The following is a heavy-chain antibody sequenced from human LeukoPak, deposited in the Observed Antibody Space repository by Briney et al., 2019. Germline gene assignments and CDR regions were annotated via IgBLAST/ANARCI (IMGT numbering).Heavy chain of an antibody. CDR1: GGSISSSSYY. J-gene: IGHJ4*02. D-gene: IGHD3-10*01. CDR2: IYYSGST. V-gene: IGHV4-39*01. Sequence: SETLSLTCTVSGGSISSSSYYWGWIRQPPGKGLEWIGSIYYSGSTYYNPSLKSRVTISVDTSKNQFSLKLSSVTAADTAVYYCARHGGSITMVRGVIIIPPFDYWGQGTLVTVSS. CDR3: ARHGGSITMVRGVIIIPPFDY.